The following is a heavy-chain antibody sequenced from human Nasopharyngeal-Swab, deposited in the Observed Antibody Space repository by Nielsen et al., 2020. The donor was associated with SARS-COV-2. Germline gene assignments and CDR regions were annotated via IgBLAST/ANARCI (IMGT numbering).Heavy chain of an antibody. J-gene: IGHJ4*02. Sequence: GESLKISCAASGFTFSDYYMSWIRQAPGKGLEWVSYISSSSSYTNYADSVKGRFTISRDNSKSTLYLQMNSLRVEDTAVYYCGKVVNQAAYDYSGQGTLVTVSS. CDR3: GKVVNQAAYDY. CDR1: GFTFSDYY. D-gene: IGHD1-14*01. CDR2: ISSSSSYT. V-gene: IGHV3-11*05.